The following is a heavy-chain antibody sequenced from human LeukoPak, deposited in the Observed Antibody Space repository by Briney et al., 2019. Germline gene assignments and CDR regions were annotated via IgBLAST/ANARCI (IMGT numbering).Heavy chain of an antibody. D-gene: IGHD1-26*01. CDR2: INHSGST. CDR3: ARGERGNYYMDV. J-gene: IGHJ6*03. V-gene: IGHV4-34*01. Sequence: PSETLSLTCAVSGYSISSGYYWSWIRQPPGKGLEWIGEINHSGSTNYNPSLKSRVTISVDTSKNQFSLKLSSVTAADTAVYYCARGERGNYYMDVWGKGTTVTVSS. CDR1: GYSISSGYY.